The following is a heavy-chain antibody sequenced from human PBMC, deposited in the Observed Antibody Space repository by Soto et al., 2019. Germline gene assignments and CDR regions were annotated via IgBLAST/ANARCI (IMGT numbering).Heavy chain of an antibody. CDR3: AKSPKRGGVKGSKDPYYYYMDV. D-gene: IGHD3-16*01. CDR2: ISYDGSNK. CDR1: GFTFSSYG. V-gene: IGHV3-30*18. Sequence: ESGGGVVQPGRSLRLSCAASGFTFSSYGMHWVRQAPGKGLEWVAVISYDGSNKYYADSVKGRFTISRDNSKNTLYLQMNSLRAEDTAVYYCAKSPKRGGVKGSKDPYYYYMDVWGKGTTVTVSS. J-gene: IGHJ6*03.